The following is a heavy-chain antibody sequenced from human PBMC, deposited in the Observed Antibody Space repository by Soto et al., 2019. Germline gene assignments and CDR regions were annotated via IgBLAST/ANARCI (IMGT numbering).Heavy chain of an antibody. J-gene: IGHJ4*02. CDR1: GGSISSSSYY. Sequence: PSETLSLTCTVSGGSISSSSYYWGWIRQPQGKGLEWIGSIYYSGSTYYNPSLKSRVTISVDTSKNQFSLKLSSVTAADTAVYYCARRQAAAGGFDYWGQGTLGTAPQ. V-gene: IGHV4-39*01. CDR2: IYYSGST. CDR3: ARRQAAAGGFDY. D-gene: IGHD6-13*01.